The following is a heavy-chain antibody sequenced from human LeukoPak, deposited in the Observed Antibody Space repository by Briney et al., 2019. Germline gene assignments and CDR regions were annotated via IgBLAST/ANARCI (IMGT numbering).Heavy chain of an antibody. CDR1: GYTLTELS. CDR2: FDPEDGET. V-gene: IGHV1-24*01. J-gene: IGHJ4*02. CDR3: TTAPQTAMVLFDY. Sequence: GASVKVSCKVSGYTLTELSIHWVRQAPGKGLEWMGGFDPEDGETIYAQNFQGRVTMTEDTSTDTAYMELSSLRSEDTAVYYCTTAPQTAMVLFDYWGQGTLVTVSS. D-gene: IGHD5-18*01.